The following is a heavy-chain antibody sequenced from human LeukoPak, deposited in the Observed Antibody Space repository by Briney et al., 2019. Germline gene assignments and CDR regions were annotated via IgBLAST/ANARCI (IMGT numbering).Heavy chain of an antibody. D-gene: IGHD3-22*01. CDR3: ASRGYDSSGP. Sequence: SETLSLTCTVSGYSISSGYYWGWIRQPPGKGLEWIGSIYYSGSTYYNPSLKSRVTISVDTSKNQFSLKLSSVTAADTAVYYCASRGYDSSGPWGQGTLVTVSS. V-gene: IGHV4-38-2*02. J-gene: IGHJ5*02. CDR2: IYYSGST. CDR1: GYSISSGYY.